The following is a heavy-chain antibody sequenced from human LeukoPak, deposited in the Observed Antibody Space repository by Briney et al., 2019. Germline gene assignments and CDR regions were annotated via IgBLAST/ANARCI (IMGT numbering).Heavy chain of an antibody. J-gene: IGHJ4*02. CDR2: ITGSDTNI. D-gene: IGHD3-16*01. Sequence: GGSLRLSCAASGFTFSSYVMNWVRQAPEKGLEWVSSITGSDTNIFYADSVRGRFTISRDNSKNIVFLQMDSLRAEDTAIYYCARRGPNWGFFDYWGQGSPVTVSS. V-gene: IGHV3-23*01. CDR3: ARRGPNWGFFDY. CDR1: GFTFSSYV.